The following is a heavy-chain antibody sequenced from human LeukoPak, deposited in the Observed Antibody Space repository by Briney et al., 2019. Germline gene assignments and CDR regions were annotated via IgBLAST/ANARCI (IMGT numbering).Heavy chain of an antibody. CDR3: ASNAYCGGDCYFGYFDY. CDR2: ISYDGSNK. J-gene: IGHJ4*02. CDR1: RFIFSSYV. D-gene: IGHD2-21*02. Sequence: GGSLRLSCAASRFIFSSYVMNWVRQAPGKGLEWVAVISYDGSNKYYADSVKGRFTISRDNSKNTLYLQMNSLRAEDTAVYYCASNAYCGGDCYFGYFDYWGQGTLVTVSS. V-gene: IGHV3-30-3*01.